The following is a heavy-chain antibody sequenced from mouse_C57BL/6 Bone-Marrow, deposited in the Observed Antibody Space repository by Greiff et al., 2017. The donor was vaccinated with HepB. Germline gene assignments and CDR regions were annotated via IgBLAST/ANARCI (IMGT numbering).Heavy chain of an antibody. Sequence: VQLQQPGAELVRPGSSVKLSCKASGYTFTSYWMDWVKQRPGQGLEWIGNIYPSDSETHYNQKFKDKATLTVDKSSSTAYMQLSSLTSEDSAVYDGASADHKTCSTGGRGYWGQGTTVTVSS. CDR1: GYTFTSYW. CDR3: ASADHKTCSTGGRGY. J-gene: IGHJ2*01. V-gene: IGHV1-61*01. CDR2: IYPSDSET. D-gene: IGHD6-1*01.